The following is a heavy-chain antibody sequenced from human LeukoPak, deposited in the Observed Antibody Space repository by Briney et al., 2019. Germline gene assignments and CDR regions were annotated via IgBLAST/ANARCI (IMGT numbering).Heavy chain of an antibody. CDR3: ARQGTHYYDSSEGAFDI. CDR2: IYPGDSDT. D-gene: IGHD3-22*01. V-gene: IGHV5-51*01. CDR1: GYNFTSYW. Sequence: GESLKISCKGSGYNFTSYWIGWVRQMPGKGLEWMGIIYPGDSDTRYSPSFQGQVTISADKSISTAYLQWSSLKASDTAMYYCARQGTHYYDSSEGAFDIWGQGTMVTVSS. J-gene: IGHJ3*02.